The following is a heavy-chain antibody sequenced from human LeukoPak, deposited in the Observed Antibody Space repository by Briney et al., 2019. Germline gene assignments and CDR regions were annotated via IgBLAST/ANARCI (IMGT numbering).Heavy chain of an antibody. Sequence: SQTLSLTCAVSGGSISSGGYSWSWIRQPPGKGLEWIGYIYHSGSTYYNPSLKSRVTISVDRSKYQFSLKLSSVTAADTAVYYCARGGLLRYFDWTPSGAFDIWGQGTMVTVSS. CDR2: IYHSGST. D-gene: IGHD3-9*01. J-gene: IGHJ3*02. CDR1: GGSISSGGYS. CDR3: ARGGLLRYFDWTPSGAFDI. V-gene: IGHV4-30-2*01.